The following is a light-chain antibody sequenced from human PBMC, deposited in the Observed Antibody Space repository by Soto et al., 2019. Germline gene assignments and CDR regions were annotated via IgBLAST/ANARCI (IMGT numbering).Light chain of an antibody. Sequence: EIVMTQSPATLSVSPGERATLSCRASQSVSSNLAWYQQKPGQAPRLLIYGASTRATGIPARFSGSGSGTDFTLTISRLEPEDFAVYYCQQYGRSPGLLTFGPGTKVDI. CDR2: GAS. J-gene: IGKJ3*01. V-gene: IGKV3-15*01. CDR1: QSVSSN. CDR3: QQYGRSPGLLT.